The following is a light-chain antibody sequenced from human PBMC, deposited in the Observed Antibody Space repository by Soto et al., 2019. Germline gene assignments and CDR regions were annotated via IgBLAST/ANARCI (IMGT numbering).Light chain of an antibody. J-gene: IGLJ1*01. V-gene: IGLV1-40*01. CDR1: TSNIGAGYD. CDR2: GSS. Sequence: QSVLTQPPSVSGAPGQRVTISCTGSTSNIGAGYDVHWYQQLPGTAPNLLIYGSSNRPSGVPDRFSGSKSGTSASLAITGLQAEDEADYYCQSYGGSLSGYVFGTGTKVTVL. CDR3: QSYGGSLSGYV.